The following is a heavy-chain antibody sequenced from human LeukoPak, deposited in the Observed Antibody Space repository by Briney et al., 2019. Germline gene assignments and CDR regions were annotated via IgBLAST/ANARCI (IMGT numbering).Heavy chain of an antibody. D-gene: IGHD3-3*01. V-gene: IGHV1-2*02. J-gene: IGHJ4*02. CDR2: IDPNSGDT. CDR3: ARASPTRDGVVIPADY. CDR1: GYTFTSYY. Sequence: GASVKVSCKASGYTFTSYYMHWVRQAPGQGLEWMGWIDPNSGDTHYAQKFQGRVTMTRDTSISTAYMELSRLRSDDTAVYYCARASPTRDGVVIPADYWGQGTLVTVSS.